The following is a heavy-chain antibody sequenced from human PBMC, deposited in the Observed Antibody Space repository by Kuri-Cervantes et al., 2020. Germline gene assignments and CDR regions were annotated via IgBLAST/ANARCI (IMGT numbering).Heavy chain of an antibody. CDR2: INHSGST. J-gene: IGHJ4*02. CDR1: GGSLSGYY. CDR3: ARGGGQWLSGSRKAKGWSDY. V-gene: IGHV4-34*01. Sequence: SETLSLTCAVYGGSLSGYYWSWIRQPPGKGLEWIGEINHSGSTNYNPSLKSRVTISVDTSKNQFSLKLSSVTAADTAVYYCARGGGQWLSGSRKAKGWSDYWGQGTLVTVSS. D-gene: IGHD6-19*01.